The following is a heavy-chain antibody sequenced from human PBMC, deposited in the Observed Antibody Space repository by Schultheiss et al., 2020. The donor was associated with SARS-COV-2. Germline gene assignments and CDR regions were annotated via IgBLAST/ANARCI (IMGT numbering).Heavy chain of an antibody. D-gene: IGHD2-15*01. V-gene: IGHV3-21*01. Sequence: GGSLRLSCAASGFTFSSYSMNWVRQAPGKGLEWVSSISSSSSYIYYADSVKGRFTISRENAKNSLYLQMNSLRAGDTAVYYCARADCSGGSCYDYWGQGTLVTVSS. CDR2: ISSSSSYI. CDR1: GFTFSSYS. J-gene: IGHJ4*02. CDR3: ARADCSGGSCYDY.